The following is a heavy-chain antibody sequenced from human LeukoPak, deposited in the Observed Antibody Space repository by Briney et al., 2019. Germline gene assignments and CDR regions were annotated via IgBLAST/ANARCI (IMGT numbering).Heavy chain of an antibody. D-gene: IGHD2-2*01. J-gene: IGHJ4*02. CDR3: AKASPSSYCGTTSCSVNFDY. Sequence: GGSLRLSCAASGFTFSSYAMTWVRQAPGKGLEWVANIKQDASEKYYLDSVKGRFTISRDNAKKSLYLQMNSLRAEDTAVYYCAKASPSSYCGTTSCSVNFDYWGQGTLVTVSS. CDR1: GFTFSSYA. CDR2: IKQDASEK. V-gene: IGHV3-7*05.